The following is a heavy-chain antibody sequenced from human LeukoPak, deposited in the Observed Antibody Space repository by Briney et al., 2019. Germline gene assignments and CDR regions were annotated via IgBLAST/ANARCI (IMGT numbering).Heavy chain of an antibody. CDR3: ARRGPGASYGFDY. CDR2: INPNIGVT. CDR1: GYTFTGYY. D-gene: IGHD5-18*01. J-gene: IGHJ4*02. V-gene: IGHV1-2*02. Sequence: ASVKVSCKASGYTFTGYYMHWVRQAPGQGLEWMGWINPNIGVTNYAQRFQGRVTMTRVTSISSAYMELTSLPSDDTAMYYCARRGPGASYGFDYWGQGALVTVSS.